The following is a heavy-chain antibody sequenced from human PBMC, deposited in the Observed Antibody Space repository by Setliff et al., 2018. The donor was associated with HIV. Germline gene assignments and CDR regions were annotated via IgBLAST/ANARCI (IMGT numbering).Heavy chain of an antibody. CDR3: ARTYYYGSGSYYAQGYYFDY. CDR1: GGSISSYY. V-gene: IGHV4-59*12. D-gene: IGHD3-10*01. CDR2: IYYSGST. Sequence: SETLSLTCTVSGGSISSYYWSWIRQPPGKGLEWIGYIYYSGSTNYNPSLKSRVTISGDTAQNQFSLEVTSVTAADTAVYYCARTYYYGSGSYYAQGYYFDYWGQGTLVTVSS. J-gene: IGHJ4*02.